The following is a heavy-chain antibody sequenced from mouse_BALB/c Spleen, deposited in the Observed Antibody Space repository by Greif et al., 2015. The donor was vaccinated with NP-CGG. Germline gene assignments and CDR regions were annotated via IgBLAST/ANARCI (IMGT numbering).Heavy chain of an antibody. D-gene: IGHD4-1*01. CDR3: ARDWYFDY. Sequence: QVQLPQSGSVLVRPGASVQLSCKASGYTFTSSWMHWAKQRPGQGLEWIGEIHPNSGNTNYNEQFKGKATRTVDTSSSTAYVDLSSLTSEDSAVYCCARDWYFDYWGQGTTLTVSS. CDR2: IHPNSGNT. J-gene: IGHJ2*01. CDR1: GYTFTSSW. V-gene: IGHV1S130*01.